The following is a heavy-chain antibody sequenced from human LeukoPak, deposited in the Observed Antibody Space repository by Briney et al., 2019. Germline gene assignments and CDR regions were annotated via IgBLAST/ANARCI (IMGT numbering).Heavy chain of an antibody. CDR2: INHRGST. D-gene: IGHD6-13*01. J-gene: IGHJ5*02. Sequence: SETLSLTCAVSGGSFSGYYWSWIRQPPGKGLEWIGEINHRGSTNYNPSLKSRVTISVDTSKNQFSLKLSSVPAADTAVYYCARGHSSSWYNWLYPWGQGTLVTVSS. V-gene: IGHV4-34*01. CDR1: GGSFSGYY. CDR3: ARGHSSSWYNWLYP.